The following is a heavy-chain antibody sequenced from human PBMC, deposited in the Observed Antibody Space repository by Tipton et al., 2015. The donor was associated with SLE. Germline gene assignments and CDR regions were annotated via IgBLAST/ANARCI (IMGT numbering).Heavy chain of an antibody. V-gene: IGHV4-59*08. D-gene: IGHD2-21*02. CDR1: GGSISSNY. J-gene: IGHJ6*02. Sequence: TLSLTCSVSGGSISSNYWIWIRQPPGKGLESIGYISYGGGTNYNPSLKSRVTMSVDTAKKQFSLKVTSVTAADTAVYYCARGMVTWRGAILGVDVWGQGTTVNVSS. CDR3: ARGMVTWRGAILGVDV. CDR2: ISYGGGT.